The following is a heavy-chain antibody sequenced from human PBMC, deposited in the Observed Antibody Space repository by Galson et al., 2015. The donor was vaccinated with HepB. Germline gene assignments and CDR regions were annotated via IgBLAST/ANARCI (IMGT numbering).Heavy chain of an antibody. CDR3: ASQENWGSSGGYFDL. D-gene: IGHD7-27*01. J-gene: IGHJ2*01. V-gene: IGHV3-21*01. CDR1: GFTFSSYS. CDR2: ISSSSSYI. Sequence: SLRLSCAASGFTFSSYSMNWVRQAPGKGLEWVSSISSSSSYIYYADSVKGRFTISRDNAKNSLYLQMNSLRAEDTAVYYCASQENWGSSGGYFDLWGRGTLVTVSS.